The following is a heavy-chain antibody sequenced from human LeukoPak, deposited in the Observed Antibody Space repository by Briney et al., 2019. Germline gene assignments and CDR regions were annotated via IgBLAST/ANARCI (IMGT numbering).Heavy chain of an antibody. J-gene: IGHJ5*02. V-gene: IGHV4-34*01. D-gene: IGHD2-8*01. CDR3: ARIRCVSGPEICYNH. Sequence: PSETLSLTCGVSGVSLPDYYWSWIRQSPRKGLEWIGEVSPDGYDKYNPSLKSRVSISVDRSENQLSLRLSSVTAADTAIYYCARIRCVSGPEICYNHWAQGSLVTVSS. CDR1: GVSLPDYY. CDR2: VSPDGYD.